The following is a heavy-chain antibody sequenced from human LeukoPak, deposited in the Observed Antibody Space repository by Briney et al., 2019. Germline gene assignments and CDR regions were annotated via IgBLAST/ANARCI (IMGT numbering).Heavy chain of an antibody. CDR1: GGSFSGYY. CDR3: ARHGYYYGSGSYNDR. CDR2: INHSGST. V-gene: IGHV4-34*01. Sequence: PSETLSLTCAVYGGSFSGYYWSWIRQPPGKGLEWIGEINHSGSTNYNPSLKSRVTISVDTSKNQFSLKLSSVTAADTAVYYCARHGYYYGSGSYNDRWGQGTMVTVSS. D-gene: IGHD3-10*01. J-gene: IGHJ3*01.